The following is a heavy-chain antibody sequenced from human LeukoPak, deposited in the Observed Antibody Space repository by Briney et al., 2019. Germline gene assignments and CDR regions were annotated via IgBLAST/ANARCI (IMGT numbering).Heavy chain of an antibody. V-gene: IGHV5-51*01. CDR3: ARIPIFGVVTLNDAFDI. J-gene: IGHJ3*02. Sequence: GESLKISCKGSGYSFTSYWIGWVRQMPGKGLEWMGIIYPGDSDTRYSPSFQGQVTISADKSISTAYLQWSSLKASDTAMYYCARIPIFGVVTLNDAFDIWGQGTMVTVSS. D-gene: IGHD3-3*01. CDR1: GYSFTSYW. CDR2: IYPGDSDT.